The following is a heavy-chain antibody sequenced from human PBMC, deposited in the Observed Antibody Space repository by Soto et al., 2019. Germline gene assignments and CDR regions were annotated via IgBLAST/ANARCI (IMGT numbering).Heavy chain of an antibody. V-gene: IGHV3-30*18. Sequence: QVQLVESGGGVVQPERSLRLSCAGSGFTLSSYGMHWVRQAPGKGLEWVAVISYDGSDKKYADSVKGRFTISRDNSKNTLYLQMNRLRPDDTAVYYCAKDQGWGGAAYYFDYWGQGTLVTVSS. CDR1: GFTLSSYG. J-gene: IGHJ4*02. CDR3: AKDQGWGGAAYYFDY. CDR2: ISYDGSDK. D-gene: IGHD2-21*01.